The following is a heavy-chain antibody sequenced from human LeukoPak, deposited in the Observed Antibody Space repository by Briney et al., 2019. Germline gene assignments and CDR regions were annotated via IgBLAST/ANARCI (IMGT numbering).Heavy chain of an antibody. J-gene: IGHJ4*02. D-gene: IGHD2-15*01. CDR3: ARALGSAIDY. V-gene: IGHV3-66*01. CDR2: IYTGGSA. CDR1: GFTFSSYS. Sequence: GGSLRLSCAASGFTFSSYSMNWVRQAPGKGLEWVSVIYTGGSARYADSVKGRFTISRDNSKNTLYLQMNSLRAEDTAVYYCARALGSAIDYWGQGTLVTVSS.